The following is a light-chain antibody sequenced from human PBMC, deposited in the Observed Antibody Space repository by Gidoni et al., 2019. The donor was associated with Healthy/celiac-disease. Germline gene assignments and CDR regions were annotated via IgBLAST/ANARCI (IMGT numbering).Light chain of an antibody. J-gene: IGLJ2*01. CDR2: DVS. CDR3: SSYTSSSTRV. V-gene: IGLV2-14*03. CDR1: SSDAGGYNY. Sequence: QSAMTQPASVSGSPGQSITISCTGTSSDAGGYNYVSWYQQHPGKAHKLMIYDVSNRPSGVSNRFSGSKSGNTASLTSSGLQAEDEADYYGSSYTSSSTRVFGGGTKLTVL.